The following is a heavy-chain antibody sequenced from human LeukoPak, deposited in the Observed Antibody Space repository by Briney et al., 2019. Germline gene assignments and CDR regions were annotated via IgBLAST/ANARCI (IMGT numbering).Heavy chain of an antibody. J-gene: IGHJ4*02. V-gene: IGHV4-59*12. Sequence: PSETLSLTCTVSGGSISSYYWSWIRQPPGKGLEWHGHIYYSGSTNYNPSLKSRVTISVDTSKNQFSLKLSSVTAADTAVYYCARSTYYYGSGSYYSSSFDYWGQGTLVTVSS. D-gene: IGHD3-10*01. CDR2: IYYSGST. CDR1: GGSISSYY. CDR3: ARSTYYYGSGSYYSSSFDY.